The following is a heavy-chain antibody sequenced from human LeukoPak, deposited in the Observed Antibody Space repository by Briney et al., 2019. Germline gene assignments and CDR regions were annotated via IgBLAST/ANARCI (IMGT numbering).Heavy chain of an antibody. CDR1: GFTFSSYA. CDR2: ITSNGGST. CDR3: ARARGYNFGNQLHN. V-gene: IGHV3-64*01. D-gene: IGHD5-18*01. Sequence: GGSLRLSCAASGFTFSSYAMHWVRQAPGKGLESVSAITSNGGSTYYANSVKGRFTISRDNSKNTLFLQMGSLRAEDMAVYYCARARGYNFGNQLHNWGQGTLVTVSS. J-gene: IGHJ4*02.